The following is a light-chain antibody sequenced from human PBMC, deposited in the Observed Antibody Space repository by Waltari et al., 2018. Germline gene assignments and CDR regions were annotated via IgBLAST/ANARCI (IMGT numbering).Light chain of an antibody. CDR2: GAS. Sequence: EIMLTQSPGTLSLSPGERATLPCRPSQSIGRSLAWYQQKPGQAPRLLIYGASSRATDIPDRCSGSGSGTDFSLTINTLEPEDCALYYCQHYVRLPVTFGQGTKVEIK. V-gene: IGKV3-20*01. CDR3: QHYVRLPVT. CDR1: QSIGRS. J-gene: IGKJ1*01.